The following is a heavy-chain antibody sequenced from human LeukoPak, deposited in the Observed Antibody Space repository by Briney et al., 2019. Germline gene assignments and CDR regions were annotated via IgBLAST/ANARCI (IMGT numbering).Heavy chain of an antibody. CDR1: GGSISSYY. Sequence: PSQTLSLTCTVSGGSISSYYWSWIRQPPGKGLEWIGYIYYSGSTNYNPSLKSRVTISVDTSKNQFSLKLSSVTAADTAVYYCARSRSKQWLVDWGQGTLVTVSS. CDR2: IYYSGST. CDR3: ARSRSKQWLVD. V-gene: IGHV4-59*08. J-gene: IGHJ4*02. D-gene: IGHD6-19*01.